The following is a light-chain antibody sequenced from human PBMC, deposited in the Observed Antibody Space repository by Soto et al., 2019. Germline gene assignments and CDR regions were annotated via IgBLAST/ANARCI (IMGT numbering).Light chain of an antibody. Sequence: EIVLPQSPGTLSLSPGERATLSCRASQTISNSLLAWYQQKLGQSPRLLIYGAYSRATGIPDRFIGSGSGTDFTLTISRLEPEDFAVYACQQYGRAPITFGQGTRLEN. CDR2: GAY. CDR1: QTISNSL. V-gene: IGKV3-20*01. J-gene: IGKJ5*01. CDR3: QQYGRAPIT.